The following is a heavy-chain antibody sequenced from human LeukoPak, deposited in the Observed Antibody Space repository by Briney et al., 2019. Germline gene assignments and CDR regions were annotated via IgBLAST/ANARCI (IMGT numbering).Heavy chain of an antibody. D-gene: IGHD4-23*01. Sequence: SVKVSCKASGGTFSSYAIGWVRQAPGQGLEWMGGIIPIFGTANYAQKFQGRVTITADESTSTAYMELSSLRSEDTAVYYCARGTTVVTSNYYYMDVWGKGTTVTVSS. CDR1: GGTFSSYA. J-gene: IGHJ6*03. CDR2: IIPIFGTA. V-gene: IGHV1-69*13. CDR3: ARGTTVVTSNYYYMDV.